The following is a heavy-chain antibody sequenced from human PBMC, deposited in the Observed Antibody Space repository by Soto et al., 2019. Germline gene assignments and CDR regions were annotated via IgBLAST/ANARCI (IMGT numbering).Heavy chain of an antibody. Sequence: QITLKESGPTLVKPTQTLTLTCTFSGFSFTTDGMGVGWIRQPPGKALEWLALIYWDDDKRYSPSLKSRLTITHHASRNPVVLTLTNMHPADTAPYYCAHPYWDASGTRYYFDYWGQGTLVTVSS. CDR2: IYWDDDK. D-gene: IGHD6-13*01. CDR3: AHPYWDASGTRYYFDY. V-gene: IGHV2-5*02. J-gene: IGHJ4*02. CDR1: GFSFTTDGMG.